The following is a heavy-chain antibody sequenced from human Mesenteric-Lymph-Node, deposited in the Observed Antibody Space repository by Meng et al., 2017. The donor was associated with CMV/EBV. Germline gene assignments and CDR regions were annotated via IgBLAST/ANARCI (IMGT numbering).Heavy chain of an antibody. CDR2: ISSTGRTT. CDR3: ARDYEVEVPGPKPRVDV. Sequence: GESQKISCAASGFTFSDCYMSWIRQAPGKGLEWLAYISSTGRTTYHADSLKGRFTISRDNAKNSLYLQMNSLRAEDTAVYYCARDYEVEVPGPKPRVDVWGQGTTVTVSS. J-gene: IGHJ6*02. D-gene: IGHD2-2*01. CDR1: GFTFSDCY. V-gene: IGHV3-11*04.